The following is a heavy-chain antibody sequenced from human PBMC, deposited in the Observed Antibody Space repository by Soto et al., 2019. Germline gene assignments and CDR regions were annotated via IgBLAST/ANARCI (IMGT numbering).Heavy chain of an antibody. J-gene: IGHJ3*02. D-gene: IGHD3-22*01. CDR3: AKSLTMIVVVIIGDAFDI. CDR2: ISGSGGST. CDR1: GFTFSSYA. Sequence: EVQLLESGGGLVQPGGSLRLSCAASGFTFSSYAMSWVRQAPGKGLEWVSAISGSGGSTYYADSVKGRFTISRDNSKNPLYLQMNSLRAEDTAVYYCAKSLTMIVVVIIGDAFDIWGQGTMVTVSS. V-gene: IGHV3-23*01.